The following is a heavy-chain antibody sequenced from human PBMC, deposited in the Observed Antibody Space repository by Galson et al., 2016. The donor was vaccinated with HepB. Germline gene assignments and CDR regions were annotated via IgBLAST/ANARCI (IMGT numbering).Heavy chain of an antibody. V-gene: IGHV4-31*03. CDR2: IHFRGRT. J-gene: IGHJ1*01. Sequence: TLSLTCTVSGGSITGDPYFWTWIRQQPGEGLEWIGFIHFRGRTDYNPSLKSRSTISIDTSKKQFSLKLTSVTAADTAVYYCARLTTAVARLDWGQGTLVTVSS. CDR1: GGSITGDPYF. CDR3: ARLTTAVARLD. D-gene: IGHD6-19*01.